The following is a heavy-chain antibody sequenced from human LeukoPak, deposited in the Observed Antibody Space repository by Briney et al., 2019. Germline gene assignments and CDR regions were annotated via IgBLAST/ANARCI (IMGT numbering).Heavy chain of an antibody. J-gene: IGHJ4*02. CDR3: AREVRGFDY. V-gene: IGHV3-30-3*01. CDR2: ISYDGSNK. CDR1: GFTFSSYA. Sequence: GGSLRLSCAASGFTFSSYAMHWVRQAPGKGLEWGAVISYDGSNKYYADSVKGRFTISRDNSKNTLYLQMNSLRAEDTAVYYCAREVRGFDYWGQGTLVTVSS. D-gene: IGHD2-2*01.